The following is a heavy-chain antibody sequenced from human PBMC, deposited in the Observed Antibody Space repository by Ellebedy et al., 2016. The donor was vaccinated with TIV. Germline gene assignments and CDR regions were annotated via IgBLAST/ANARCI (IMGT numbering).Heavy chain of an antibody. Sequence: MPSETLSLTCAVSGGSISSSDWWSWVRQPPGKGLEWIGEIHHTGGTNYNPSLKSRVTISVDTSNHLFSLTLDSVTAADTAVYYCARFVAAHGYDYWGQGTLVTVFS. J-gene: IGHJ4*02. D-gene: IGHD6-25*01. CDR2: IHHTGGT. CDR3: ARFVAAHGYDY. CDR1: GGSISSSDW. V-gene: IGHV4-4*02.